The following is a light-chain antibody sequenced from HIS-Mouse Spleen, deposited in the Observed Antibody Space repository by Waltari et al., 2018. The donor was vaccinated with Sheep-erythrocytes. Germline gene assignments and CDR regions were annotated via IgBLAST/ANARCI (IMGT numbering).Light chain of an antibody. CDR1: QSVSSN. V-gene: IGKV3-15*01. J-gene: IGKJ1*01. Sequence: EIVITQSPATLSVSPGESATLPCRASQSVSSNLAWYQQKPGQAPRLLIYGASTRATGIPARFSGSGSGTEFTLTISSMQSEDFAVYYCQQYNNWPWTFGQGTKVEIK. CDR3: QQYNNWPWT. CDR2: GAS.